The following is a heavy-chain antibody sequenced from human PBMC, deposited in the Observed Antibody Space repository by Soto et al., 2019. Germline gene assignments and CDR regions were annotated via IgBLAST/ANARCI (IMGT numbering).Heavy chain of an antibody. Sequence: ASVKVSCKASGYTFTSYGISWVRQAPGQGLEWMGWISAYNGNTNYAQKLQGRVTMTTDTSTSTAYLELRSLRSDDTAVYYCAREGGWCYCSNGVCDVDYWGQGTLVTVSS. D-gene: IGHD2-8*01. J-gene: IGHJ4*02. CDR3: AREGGWCYCSNGVCDVDY. CDR1: GYTFTSYG. CDR2: ISAYNGNT. V-gene: IGHV1-18*01.